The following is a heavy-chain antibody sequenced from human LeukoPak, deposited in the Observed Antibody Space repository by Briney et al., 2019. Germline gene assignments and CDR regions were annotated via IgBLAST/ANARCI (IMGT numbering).Heavy chain of an antibody. CDR2: INHSGST. J-gene: IGHJ4*02. CDR1: GGSFSGYY. D-gene: IGHD2-15*01. V-gene: IGHV4-34*01. CDR3: ARGGRFGARRSVVVTATGIHGTSYSY. Sequence: PSETLSLTCAVYGGSFSGYYWSWIRQPPGKGLEWIWEINHSGSTNYNPSLKSRVTISVDTSKNQFSLKLSSVTAADTAVYYCARGGRFGARRSVVVTATGIHGTSYSYWGQGTLVTVSS.